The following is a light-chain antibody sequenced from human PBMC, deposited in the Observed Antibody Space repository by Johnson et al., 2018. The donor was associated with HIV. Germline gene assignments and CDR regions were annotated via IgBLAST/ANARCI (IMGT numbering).Light chain of an antibody. J-gene: IGLJ1*01. CDR3: GTWDGSLSAGAV. Sequence: QSVLTQPPSVSAAPGQKVTISCSGSSSNIGSHYVSWYQQVPGTATRLVIYDTIKRHSGIPDRFSGSKSGTSATLGITGLQTGDEGDYYCGTWDGSLSAGAVFGTGTKVTVL. CDR2: DTI. CDR1: SSNIGSHY. V-gene: IGLV1-51*01.